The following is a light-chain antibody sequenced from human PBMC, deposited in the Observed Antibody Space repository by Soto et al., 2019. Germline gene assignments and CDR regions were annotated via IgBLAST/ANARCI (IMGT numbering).Light chain of an antibody. Sequence: QSVLTQPASVSASPGQSITISCTGTSSDVGGHNYVSWYQQHPGTAPKLMIYEVTDRPSGVSDRFSGSKSGNTASLTISGLQAEYEADYYCSSYTSSTTVVFGGGTKLTVL. CDR1: SSDVGGHNY. CDR3: SSYTSSTTVV. V-gene: IGLV2-14*01. CDR2: EVT. J-gene: IGLJ2*01.